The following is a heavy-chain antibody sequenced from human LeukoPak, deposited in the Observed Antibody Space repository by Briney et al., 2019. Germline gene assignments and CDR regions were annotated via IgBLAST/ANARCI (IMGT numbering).Heavy chain of an antibody. V-gene: IGHV4-31*03. CDR1: GGSISSGGYY. D-gene: IGHD4-17*01. J-gene: IGHJ4*02. CDR2: IYYSGST. CDR3: ARGHYGDYVEAAFDY. Sequence: SETLSLTCTVSGGSISSGGYYRSWIRQHPGKGLEWIGYIYYSGSTYYNPSLKSRVTISVDTSKNQFSLKLSSVTAADTAVYYCARGHYGDYVEAAFDYWGQGTLVTVSS.